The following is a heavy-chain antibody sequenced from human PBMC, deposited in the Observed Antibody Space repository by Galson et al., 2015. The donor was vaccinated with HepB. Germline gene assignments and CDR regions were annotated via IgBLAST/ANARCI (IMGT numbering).Heavy chain of an antibody. Sequence: CAISGDSVSSNSAAWNWIRQSPSRGLEWLGRTYYRSKWYTDYAVSVKGRITINPDTSKNQFSLQLNSVTPEDTAAYYCARDRYNWNSEYNWFDPWGQGTLVTVSS. J-gene: IGHJ5*02. D-gene: IGHD1-7*01. CDR2: TYYRSKWYT. CDR1: GDSVSSNSAA. CDR3: ARDRYNWNSEYNWFDP. V-gene: IGHV6-1*01.